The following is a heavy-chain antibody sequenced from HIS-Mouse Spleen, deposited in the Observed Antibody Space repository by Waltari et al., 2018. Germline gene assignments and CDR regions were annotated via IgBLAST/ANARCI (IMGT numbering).Heavy chain of an antibody. D-gene: IGHD2-8*01. CDR3: ARAGMGDAFDI. V-gene: IGHV1-2*02. CDR1: GYTCTGYY. CDR2: INRSSGGT. J-gene: IGHJ3*02. Sequence: QVQLVQSGAEVKKPGASVKVSCKASGYTCTGYYMHWVRQVPGRGREGVGWINRSSGGTNYAQTVQGRVTRTRDTSISTAYVELSRLGSDDTAVYYCARAGMGDAFDIWGQGTMVTVSS.